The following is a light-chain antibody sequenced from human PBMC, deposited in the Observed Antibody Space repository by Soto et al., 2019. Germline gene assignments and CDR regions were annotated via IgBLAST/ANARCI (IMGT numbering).Light chain of an antibody. CDR2: DAS. J-gene: IGKJ4*01. CDR1: QSGRNY. CDR3: QQYGNAPLT. V-gene: IGKV3-11*01. Sequence: EIVWTQSPAPLSVSRGETATLSFRARQSGRNYLAWYQQKPGQAPRLLIYDASNRATGIPAMFSGTGSETDFTLTISSLAPEDFAVYFCQQYGNAPLTFGGGAKVDIK.